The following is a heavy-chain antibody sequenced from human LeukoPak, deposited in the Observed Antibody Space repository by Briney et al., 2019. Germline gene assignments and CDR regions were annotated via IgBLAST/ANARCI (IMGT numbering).Heavy chain of an antibody. CDR3: ARQGQPGYNDYHFLENP. J-gene: IGHJ5*02. V-gene: IGHV4-4*07. CDR2: IYTSGST. CDR1: GGSIINYY. D-gene: IGHD5-12*01. Sequence: PSETLSLTCTVPGGSIINYYWSWIRQPAGKGLEWIGRIYTSGSTNYNPSLKTRVTMSVDTSKNQFSLKLYSVTAADTAVYYCARQGQPGYNDYHFLENPWGQGTLVTVSS.